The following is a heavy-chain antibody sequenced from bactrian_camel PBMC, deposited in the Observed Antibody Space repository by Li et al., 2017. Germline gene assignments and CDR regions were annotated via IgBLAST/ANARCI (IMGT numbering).Heavy chain of an antibody. J-gene: IGHJ4*01. CDR2: IDGRRT. CDR1: VSYVAYNC. Sequence: HVQLVESGGGSVQAGGSLRLSCAARVSYVAYNCMGWFRQAPGKEREAVAGIDGRRTVYFDSVKGRFTISRDNTKRMLYLQMDYLTPEDTAIYYCASRRGLGGPWFGWQEPSGYNYWGQGTQVTVS. CDR3: ASRRGLGGPWFGWQEPSGYNY. V-gene: IGHV3S53*01. D-gene: IGHD5*01.